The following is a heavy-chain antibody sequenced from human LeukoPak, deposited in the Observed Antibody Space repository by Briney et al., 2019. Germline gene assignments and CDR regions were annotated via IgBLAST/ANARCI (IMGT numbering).Heavy chain of an antibody. CDR2: INPNSGGT. J-gene: IGHJ6*03. CDR3: ARSSSRYTPYYYYYMDV. V-gene: IGHV1-2*02. Sequence: ASVKVSCKASGYTFTGYYMHWVRQAPGQGLEWMGWINPNSGGTNYAQKFQGRVTMTRDTSISTAYMELSRLRSDDTAVYYCARSSSRYTPYYYYYMDVWGKGTTVTISS. CDR1: GYTFTGYY. D-gene: IGHD6-13*01.